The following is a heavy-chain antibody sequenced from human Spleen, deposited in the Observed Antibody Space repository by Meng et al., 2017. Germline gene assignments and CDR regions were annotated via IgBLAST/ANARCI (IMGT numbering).Heavy chain of an antibody. CDR1: RFTFSTYS. D-gene: IGHD3-22*01. V-gene: IGHV3-21*01. CDR3: ARQIFDSSGYPRSGMDV. J-gene: IGHJ6*02. CDR2: ISSSTNYK. Sequence: GGSLRLSCAASRFTFSTYSMNWVRQAPGKGLEWVSSISSSTNYKHYADSVKGRFTISRDNAKNSLHLQMNSLSVEDTAVYYCARQIFDSSGYPRSGMDVWGQGTTVTVSS.